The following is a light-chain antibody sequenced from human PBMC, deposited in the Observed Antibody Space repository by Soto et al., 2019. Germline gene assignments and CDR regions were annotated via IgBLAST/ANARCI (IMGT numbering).Light chain of an antibody. Sequence: EVVWTEYPATLSLAPGERATLSCRASQSVSSYLAWYQQKPGQAPRLLIYDASNRATGIPARFSGSGSGTDFTLTISSLEPEDLAVYYCQQRSNWWTFGQGTKVEIK. CDR2: DAS. CDR1: QSVSSY. V-gene: IGKV3-11*01. J-gene: IGKJ1*01. CDR3: QQRSNWWT.